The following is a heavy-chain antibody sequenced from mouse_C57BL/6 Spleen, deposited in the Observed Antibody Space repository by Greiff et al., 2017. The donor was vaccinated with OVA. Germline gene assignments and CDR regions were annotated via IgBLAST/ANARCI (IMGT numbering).Heavy chain of an antibody. CDR3: ARIYYDYDGFDY. Sequence: EVNLVESEGGLVQPGSSMKLSCTASGFTFSDYYMAWVRQVPEKGLEWVANINYDGSSTYYLDSLKSRFIISRDNAKNILYLQMSSLKSEDTATYYCARIYYDYDGFDYWGQGTTLTVSS. CDR2: INYDGSST. J-gene: IGHJ2*01. CDR1: GFTFSDYY. D-gene: IGHD2-4*01. V-gene: IGHV5-16*01.